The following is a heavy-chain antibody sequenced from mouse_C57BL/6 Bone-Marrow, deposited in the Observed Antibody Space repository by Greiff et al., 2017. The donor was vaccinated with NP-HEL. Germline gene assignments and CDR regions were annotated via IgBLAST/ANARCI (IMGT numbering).Heavy chain of an antibody. Sequence: EVQLQQSGAELVRPGASVKLSCTASGFNIKDDYMHWVKQRPEQGLEWIGWIDPENGDTEYAPKFQGKATITADTSSNTAYLQLSSLTSEDTAVYYCTTGVDSSGYVNYYAMDYWGQGTSVTVSS. CDR3: TTGVDSSGYVNYYAMDY. D-gene: IGHD3-2*02. CDR2: IDPENGDT. V-gene: IGHV14-4*01. CDR1: GFNIKDDY. J-gene: IGHJ4*01.